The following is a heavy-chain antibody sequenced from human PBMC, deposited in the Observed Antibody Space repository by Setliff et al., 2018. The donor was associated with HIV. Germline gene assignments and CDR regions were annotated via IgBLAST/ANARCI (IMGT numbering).Heavy chain of an antibody. V-gene: IGHV4-59*11. CDR2: IHYSGSS. CDR3: ARGPSIFGVATPGFYSFMDV. D-gene: IGHD3-3*01. CDR1: GGSITGHY. J-gene: IGHJ6*03. Sequence: TLSLTCTVSGGSITGHYWSWIRQPPGRGLEWIGYIHYSGSSNYNPSLKSRVSISLDTSKKQVSLKLNSVTAADTAVYYCARGPSIFGVATPGFYSFMDVWGKGTTVTV.